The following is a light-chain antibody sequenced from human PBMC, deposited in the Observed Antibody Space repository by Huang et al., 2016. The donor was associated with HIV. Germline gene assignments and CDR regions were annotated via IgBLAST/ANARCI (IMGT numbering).Light chain of an antibody. V-gene: IGKV2-40*01. J-gene: IGKJ2*01. CDR2: TLS. Sequence: DIVMTQTPLFLSVTPGEPASISCNASQSLFHGDDGDIHLDWYVQKPGQSPHLPIYTLSLRCSGVPDRFLGDGAGSDFTLKITMVEAEDAGVYYCMQRLQFPYTFGQGTK. CDR1: QSLFHGDDGDIH. CDR3: MQRLQFPYT.